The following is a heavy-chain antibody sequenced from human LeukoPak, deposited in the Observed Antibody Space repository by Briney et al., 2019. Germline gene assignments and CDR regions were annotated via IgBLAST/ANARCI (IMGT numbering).Heavy chain of an antibody. Sequence: GGSLRLSCAASGFTFSSYWMSWVRQAPGKGLEWVSAISGSGGSTYYADSVKGRFTISRDNSKNTLYLQMNSLRAEDTAVYYCAKGIDFWSGSDYWGQGTLVTVSS. CDR1: GFTFSSYW. CDR2: ISGSGGST. CDR3: AKGIDFWSGSDY. D-gene: IGHD3-3*01. J-gene: IGHJ4*02. V-gene: IGHV3-23*01.